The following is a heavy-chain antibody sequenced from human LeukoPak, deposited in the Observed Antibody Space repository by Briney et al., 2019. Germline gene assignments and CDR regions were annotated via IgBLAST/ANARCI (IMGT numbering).Heavy chain of an antibody. J-gene: IGHJ5*02. Sequence: SETLSLTCTVSGGSLSSGSYYWSWIRQPAGKVLEWIGRIYTSGSTNYNPSLKSRVTISVDTSKNQFSLKLSSVPAADTAVYYCARDQENILFDWFDPWGQGTLVTVSS. CDR2: IYTSGST. D-gene: IGHD3-9*01. CDR3: ARDQENILFDWFDP. CDR1: GGSLSSGSYY. V-gene: IGHV4-61*02.